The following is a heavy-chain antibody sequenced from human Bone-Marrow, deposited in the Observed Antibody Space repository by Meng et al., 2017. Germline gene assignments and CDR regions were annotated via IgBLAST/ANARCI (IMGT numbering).Heavy chain of an antibody. D-gene: IGHD3-22*01. Sequence: ASVKVSCKASGYTFTTYAMNWVRQAPGQGREWMGWINTNTGNPTYAQGFTGRFVFSLDTSVSTAYLQISSLKAEDTAVYYCARSGYYDSSGYYTHDDWGQGTLVTVSS. V-gene: IGHV7-4-1*02. CDR1: GYTFTTYA. CDR2: INTNTGNP. CDR3: ARSGYYDSSGYYTHDD. J-gene: IGHJ4*02.